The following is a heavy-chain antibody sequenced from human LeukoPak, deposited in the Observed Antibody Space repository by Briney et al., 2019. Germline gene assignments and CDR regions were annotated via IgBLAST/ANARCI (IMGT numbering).Heavy chain of an antibody. V-gene: IGHV3-30*04. CDR3: AKGYSYYYDSSGWVY. D-gene: IGHD3-22*01. Sequence: GGSLRLSCAASGFTFSSYAMHWVRQAPGKGLEWVAVISYDGSNKYYADSVKGRFTISRDNSKNSLYLQMNSLRTEDTALYYCAKGYSYYYDSSGWVYWGQGTLVTVSS. J-gene: IGHJ4*02. CDR2: ISYDGSNK. CDR1: GFTFSSYA.